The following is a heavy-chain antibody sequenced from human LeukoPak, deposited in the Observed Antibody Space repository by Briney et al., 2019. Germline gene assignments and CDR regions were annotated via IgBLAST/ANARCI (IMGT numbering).Heavy chain of an antibody. CDR2: IRSKANSYAT. Sequence: GGSLRLSCAASGFTFSGSAMHWVRQASGKGLEWVGRIRSKANSYATAYAASVKGRFTISRDDSKNTAYLQMNSLKTEDTAVYYCTSNPMESSSWYEDYWGQGTLVTVSS. CDR3: TSNPMESSSWYEDY. D-gene: IGHD6-13*01. V-gene: IGHV3-73*01. CDR1: GFTFSGSA. J-gene: IGHJ4*02.